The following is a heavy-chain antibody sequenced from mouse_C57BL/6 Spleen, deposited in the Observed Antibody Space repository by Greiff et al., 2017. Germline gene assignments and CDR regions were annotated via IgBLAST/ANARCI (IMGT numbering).Heavy chain of an antibody. CDR2: IYPGDGDT. D-gene: IGHD1-1*01. J-gene: IGHJ4*01. CDR3: ALTGSSYYYAMDY. CDR1: GYAFSSSW. Sequence: VQLQQSGPELVKPGASVKISCKASGYAFSSSWMNWVKQRPGKGLERIGRIYPGDGDTNYNGKFKGKATLTADKSSSTAYMQLSSLTSEDSAVYFCALTGSSYYYAMDYWGQGTSVTVSS. V-gene: IGHV1-82*01.